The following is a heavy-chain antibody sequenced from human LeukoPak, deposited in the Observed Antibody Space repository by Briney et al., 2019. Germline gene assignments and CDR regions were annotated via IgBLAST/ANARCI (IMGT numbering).Heavy chain of an antibody. CDR3: AREEGIAAAGALEY. CDR2: IYHSGNT. CDR1: IDSITNYY. V-gene: IGHV4-59*01. D-gene: IGHD6-13*01. J-gene: IGHJ4*02. Sequence: PSETLSLTCSVPIDSITNYYWSWIRQPPGKGLEWIGFIYHSGNTNKNPSLTTRVTMSVDTSKTQIALRLSSVTAADTAVYYCAREEGIAAAGALEYWGQGILVTVSS.